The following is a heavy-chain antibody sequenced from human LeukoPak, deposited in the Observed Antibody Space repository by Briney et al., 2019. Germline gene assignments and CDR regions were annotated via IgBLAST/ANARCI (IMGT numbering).Heavy chain of an antibody. D-gene: IGHD6-13*01. Sequence: GGSLRLSCAASGFTFSSYAMHWVRQAPGKGLEWVAVISYDGSNKYYADSVKGRFTISRDNSKNTLYLQMNSLRAEDTAVYYYARDRGSSWHGYNRFDPWGQGTLVTVSS. J-gene: IGHJ5*02. CDR3: ARDRGSSWHGYNRFDP. CDR2: ISYDGSNK. CDR1: GFTFSSYA. V-gene: IGHV3-30*01.